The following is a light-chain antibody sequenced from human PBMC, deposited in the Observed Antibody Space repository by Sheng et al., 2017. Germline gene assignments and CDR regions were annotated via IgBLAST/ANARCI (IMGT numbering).Light chain of an antibody. J-gene: IGLJ3*02. CDR2: DVT. Sequence: QSALTQPPSVSGSPGQSVTISCTGTSSDVGDYNRVSWYQQPPGTAPKLLIYDVTSRPSGVPDRFSGSKSGNTASLTISGLQAEDEADYYCSSYTSNITWVFGGGTKLTVL. CDR1: SSDVGDYNR. CDR3: SSYTSNITWV. V-gene: IGLV2-18*02.